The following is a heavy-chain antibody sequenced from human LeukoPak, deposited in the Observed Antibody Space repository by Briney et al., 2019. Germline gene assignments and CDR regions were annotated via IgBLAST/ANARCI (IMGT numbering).Heavy chain of an antibody. CDR3: AGRDYYDSSGYHDAFDI. D-gene: IGHD3-22*01. V-gene: IGHV4-59*01. Sequence: SQTLSLTCTVSGGSISSYYWSWIRQPPGKGLEWIGYIYYSGSTNYNPSLKSRVTISVETSKNQFSLKLSSVTAADTAVYYCAGRDYYDSSGYHDAFDIWGQGTMVTVSS. CDR2: IYYSGST. J-gene: IGHJ3*02. CDR1: GGSISSYY.